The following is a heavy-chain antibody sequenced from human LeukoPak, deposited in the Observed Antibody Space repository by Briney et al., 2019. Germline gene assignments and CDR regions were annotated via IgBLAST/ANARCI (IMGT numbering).Heavy chain of an antibody. CDR3: AKDLRPDGVDNFDH. Sequence: GGSLRLSCAASGFNFNSYTMNWVRQAPGKGLQWVANILASGSPTYYADSVKGRFIISRDNSKNTVYLQMNSLRVEDTAIYYCAKDLRPDGVDNFDHWGEGILVTVSS. CDR1: GFNFNSYT. CDR2: ILASGSPT. V-gene: IGHV3-23*01. D-gene: IGHD2-8*01. J-gene: IGHJ4*02.